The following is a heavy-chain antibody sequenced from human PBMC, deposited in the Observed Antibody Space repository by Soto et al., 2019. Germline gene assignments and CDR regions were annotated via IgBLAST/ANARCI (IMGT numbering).Heavy chain of an antibody. J-gene: IGHJ3*01. D-gene: IGHD5-12*01. CDR3: AKDASVQIVAAINGFDV. CDR1: GFSLSNYG. V-gene: IGHV3-30*18. CDR2: VSNDGSNK. Sequence: QVHLVESGGGVVQPGRSLRLSCAASGFSLSNYGMHWVRQAPGMGLEWVAVVSNDGSNKYYGDSVKGRFTISRDNSKNTLYLEMNSLRAEDTAVYYCAKDASVQIVAAINGFDVWGQGTLVTVSS.